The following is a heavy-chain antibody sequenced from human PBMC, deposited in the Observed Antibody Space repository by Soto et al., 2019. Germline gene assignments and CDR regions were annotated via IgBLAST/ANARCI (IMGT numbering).Heavy chain of an antibody. J-gene: IGHJ5*02. CDR1: GASIRNYF. Sequence: QVLLQESGPRLVKPSETLSLSCTISGASIRNYFWSWLRQPPGKGLELIGQIYYSGSTNYNSSLKSRATISIDFSKSHFSLQLTSVPAADTAFYYCATYDFDGGSNRFDHWGQGSLVTVSS. D-gene: IGHD3-3*01. CDR2: IYYSGST. CDR3: ATYDFDGGSNRFDH. V-gene: IGHV4-59*12.